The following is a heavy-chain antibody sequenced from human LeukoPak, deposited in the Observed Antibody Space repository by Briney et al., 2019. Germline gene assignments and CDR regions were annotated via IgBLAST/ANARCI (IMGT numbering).Heavy chain of an antibody. CDR2: IYYSGST. CDR1: GGSISSSSYY. D-gene: IGHD2-2*01. V-gene: IGHV4-39*01. CDR3: ARTEVVVPAIPRDV. Sequence: PSETLSLTCTVSGGSISSSSYYWGWIRQPPGKGLEWLGSIYYSGSTYYNPSLKSRVTISVDTSKNQFSLKLSSVTAADTAVYYCARTEVVVPAIPRDVWGQGTTVTVSS. J-gene: IGHJ6*02.